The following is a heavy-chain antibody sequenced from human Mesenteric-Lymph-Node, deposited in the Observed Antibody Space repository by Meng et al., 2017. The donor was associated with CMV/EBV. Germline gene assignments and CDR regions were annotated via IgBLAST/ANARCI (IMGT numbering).Heavy chain of an antibody. CDR2: INHSGST. V-gene: IGHV4-34*01. J-gene: IGHJ4*02. CDR3: ARGSSYDILTGYFDY. CDR1: GGSFSGYY. D-gene: IGHD3-9*01. Sequence: QGQLSQWCAGLLKPSETLSVTCAVYGGSFSGYYWNWIRQSPEKGLEWIGEINHSGSTTYNPSFTSRIIISVDTSTNQISLNMSSVTAADTAVYYCARGSSYDILTGYFDYWGQGALVTVSS.